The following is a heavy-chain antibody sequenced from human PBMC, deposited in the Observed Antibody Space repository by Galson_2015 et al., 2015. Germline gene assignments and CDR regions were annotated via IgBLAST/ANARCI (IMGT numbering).Heavy chain of an antibody. D-gene: IGHD6-13*01. CDR1: GFTFGDYA. Sequence: SLRLSCAASGFTFGDYAMSWVRQAPGKGLEWVGFIRSKAYGGTTEYAASVKGSFTISRDDSKSIAYLQMNSLKTEDTAVYYCTRDLPSDSSSWSQGYNYYYYMDVWGKGTTVTVSS. J-gene: IGHJ6*03. V-gene: IGHV3-49*04. CDR2: IRSKAYGGTT. CDR3: TRDLPSDSSSWSQGYNYYYYMDV.